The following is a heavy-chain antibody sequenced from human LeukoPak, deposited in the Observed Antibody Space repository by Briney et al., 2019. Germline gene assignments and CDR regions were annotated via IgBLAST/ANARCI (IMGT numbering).Heavy chain of an antibody. CDR3: ARRRIAAIDY. V-gene: IGHV4-39*01. J-gene: IGHJ4*02. CDR1: GGSISSSSYY. Sequence: SETLSLTCTVSGGSISSSSYYWDWIRQPPGKGLEWIGTIFYSGTTSYSPSLKSRVTISVDTPRNQFSLKLNSVTAADTAIHYCARRRIAAIDYWGQGTLVTVSS. CDR2: IFYSGTT. D-gene: IGHD6-13*01.